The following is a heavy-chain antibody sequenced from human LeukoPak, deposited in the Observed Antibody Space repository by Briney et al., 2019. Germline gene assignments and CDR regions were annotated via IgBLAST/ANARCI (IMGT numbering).Heavy chain of an antibody. Sequence: AGGSLRLSCAASGFTFSSYSMNWVRQAPGKGLEWVSAISDSGGNTDYADSVKGRFTTSRDNSKNTLYLQMNSLRAEDTAVYYCAKHMYNSGWYQADYWGQGTLVTVSS. CDR2: ISDSGGNT. V-gene: IGHV3-23*01. J-gene: IGHJ4*02. CDR3: AKHMYNSGWYQADY. CDR1: GFTFSSYS. D-gene: IGHD6-19*01.